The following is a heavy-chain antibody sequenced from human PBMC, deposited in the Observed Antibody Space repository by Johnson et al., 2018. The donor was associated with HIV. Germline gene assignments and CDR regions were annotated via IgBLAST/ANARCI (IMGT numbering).Heavy chain of an antibody. CDR1: GITFSNAW. V-gene: IGHV3-15*01. Sequence: VQLVESGGGSVKPGGSLRLSCAASGITFSNAWMSWVRQAPGKGLEWVGRSRSNTDGGTTDYAAPVKGRFSISRDDSKNTLYLQMNSLKTEDTAMYYCTTIYYDFWTGYLSDAFDIWGQGTMVTVSS. J-gene: IGHJ3*02. D-gene: IGHD3-3*01. CDR3: TTIYYDFWTGYLSDAFDI. CDR2: SRSNTDGGTT.